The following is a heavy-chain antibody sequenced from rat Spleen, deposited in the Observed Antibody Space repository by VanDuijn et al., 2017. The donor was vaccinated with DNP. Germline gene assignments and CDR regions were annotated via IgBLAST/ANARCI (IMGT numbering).Heavy chain of an antibody. Sequence: EVQLVESGGGLVQPGRSLKLSCAASGFTFSDDYMAWVRQTPKKGLEWVAAISSEGSTTYYGDSVKGRFAISRDNAKSTLYLQMDSQRSEDTATYYCARHGDGNYGFDWFAYWGQGTLVTVSS. CDR3: ARHGDGNYGFDWFAY. CDR1: GFTFSDDY. D-gene: IGHD1-11*01. V-gene: IGHV5-22*01. J-gene: IGHJ3*01. CDR2: ISSEGSTT.